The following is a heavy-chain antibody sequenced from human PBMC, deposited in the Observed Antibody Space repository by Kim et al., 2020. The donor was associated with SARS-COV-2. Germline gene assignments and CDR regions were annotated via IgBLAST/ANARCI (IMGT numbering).Heavy chain of an antibody. CDR1: GGSISSSNW. J-gene: IGHJ4*02. CDR3: ARVAPGLAQTYYFDY. V-gene: IGHV4-4*02. Sequence: SETLSLTCAVSGGSISSSNWWSWVRQPPGKGLEWIGEIYHSGSTDYNPSLKSRVTISVDKSKNHFSLKLSSVTAADTAVYYCARVAPGLAQTYYFDYWGQGTLVTVSS. CDR2: IYHSGST. D-gene: IGHD6-19*01.